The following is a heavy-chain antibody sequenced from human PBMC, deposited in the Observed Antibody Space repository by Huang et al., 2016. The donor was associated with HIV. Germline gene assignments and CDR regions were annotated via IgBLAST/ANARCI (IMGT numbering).Heavy chain of an antibody. CDR3: ARLGWSGTMRDAFDI. CDR1: GGSISSGGYY. D-gene: IGHD1-1*01. V-gene: IGHV4-30-4*08. Sequence: QVQLQESGPGLVKPSQTLSLTCTVSGGSISSGGYYWSWIRQPPGKGLEWIGYIYYSGSTSYNPTLKSRVTISVDTSKNQFSLKLSSVTAADTAVYYCARLGWSGTMRDAFDIWGQGTMVTVSS. CDR2: IYYSGST. J-gene: IGHJ3*02.